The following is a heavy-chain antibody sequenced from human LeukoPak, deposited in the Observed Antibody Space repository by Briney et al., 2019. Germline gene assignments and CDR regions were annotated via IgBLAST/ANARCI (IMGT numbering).Heavy chain of an antibody. CDR1: GFTFSTYW. CDR3: ARGGGLDV. D-gene: IGHD3-16*01. CDR2: INSDGVTT. V-gene: IGHV3-74*01. J-gene: IGHJ6*02. Sequence: GGSLRLSCAASGFTFSTYWMHWVRQAPGKGLVWVSRINSDGVTTSYADSVKGRFTISRDNAKNTLYLQMSNLRAEDAAVYFCARGGGLDVWGQGATVTVSS.